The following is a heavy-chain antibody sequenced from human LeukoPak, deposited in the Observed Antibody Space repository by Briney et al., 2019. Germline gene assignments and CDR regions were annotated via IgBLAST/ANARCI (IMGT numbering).Heavy chain of an antibody. J-gene: IGHJ5*02. Sequence: PSETLSLTCTVSGYSISSGYYWGWIRQPPGKGLEWIGSIYHSGSTYNNPSLKSRVTISVDTSKNQFSLKLSSVTAADTAVYYCARLGGYLFDPWGQGTLVTVSS. CDR3: ARLGGYLFDP. CDR2: IYHSGST. V-gene: IGHV4-38-2*02. CDR1: GYSISSGYY. D-gene: IGHD3-22*01.